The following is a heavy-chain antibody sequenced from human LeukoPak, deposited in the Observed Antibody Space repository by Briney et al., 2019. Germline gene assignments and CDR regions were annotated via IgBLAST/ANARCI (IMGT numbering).Heavy chain of an antibody. V-gene: IGHV4-4*02. CDR1: GGSISNSNW. J-gene: IGHJ4*02. D-gene: IGHD3-22*01. CDR2: IYHSGNT. CDR3: TTLYYYDTTGYYWRGFDY. Sequence: SSGTLSLTCAVSGGSISNSNWWSWVRQPPGKGLEWIGEIYHSGNTNYNPSLKSRVTITVDTSKNQFSLEPNSVTAADTALYFCTTLYYYDTTGYYWRGFDYWGQGALVTVSS.